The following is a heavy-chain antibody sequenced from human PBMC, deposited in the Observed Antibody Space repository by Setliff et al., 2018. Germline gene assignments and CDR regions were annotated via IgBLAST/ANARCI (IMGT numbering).Heavy chain of an antibody. V-gene: IGHV3-53*01. D-gene: IGHD3-22*01. CDR1: GFAVSGAY. Sequence: GASVKISCAGSGFAVSGAYMSWVRQAPGKGLEWVSIIYSSGNTAYTDSVKGRFTISRDTSKNTVYLQMNNVTVDDTAVYFCARRGYSHDSSDYNRRKVFDYFDFWGQGAQVTVSS. J-gene: IGHJ4*02. CDR3: ARRGYSHDSSDYNRRKVFDYFDF. CDR2: IYSSGNT.